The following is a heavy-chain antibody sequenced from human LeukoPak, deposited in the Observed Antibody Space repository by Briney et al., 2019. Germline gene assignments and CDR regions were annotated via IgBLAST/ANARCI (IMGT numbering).Heavy chain of an antibody. D-gene: IGHD3-22*01. CDR2: MSPSGTT. J-gene: IGHJ4*02. V-gene: IGHV4-61*01. Sequence: SETLTLTCTVSGDSVSSGNYYLSWIRQPPGKGLDWITYMSPSGTTKYNPSLKSRVTTSVDTSRTQFSLRLSSVTAADTAVYYCARGQDDRSGTFDYWAREFWSPSPQ. CDR3: ARGQDDRSGTFDY. CDR1: GDSVSSGNYY.